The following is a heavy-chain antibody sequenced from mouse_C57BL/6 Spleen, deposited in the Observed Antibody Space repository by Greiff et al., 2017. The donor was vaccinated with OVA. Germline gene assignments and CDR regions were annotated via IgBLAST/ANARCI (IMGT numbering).Heavy chain of an antibody. CDR3: ARVPTGARGYYDY. CDR1: GFTFSSYA. D-gene: IGHD4-1*02. V-gene: IGHV5-4*01. J-gene: IGHJ2*01. CDR2: ISDGGSYT. Sequence: EVQLVESGGGLVKPGGSLKLSCAASGFTFSSYAMSWVRQTPEKRLEWVATISDGGSYTYYPDNVKGRFTISRDNAKNNLYLQMSHLKSENTAVYYCARVPTGARGYYDYWGQGTTLTVSS.